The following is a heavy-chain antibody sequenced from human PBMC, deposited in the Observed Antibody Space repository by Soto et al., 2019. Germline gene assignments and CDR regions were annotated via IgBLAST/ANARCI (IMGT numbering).Heavy chain of an antibody. J-gene: IGHJ3*02. CDR2: IHYSGSA. CDR1: GGSISNDNYF. D-gene: IGHD2-2*01. CDR3: AREVNVPADADAFDI. V-gene: IGHV4-31*03. Sequence: QVQLQESGPGLVKPSQTLSLTCTVSGGSISNDNYFWSWIRQHPGKGLEWIGYIHYSGSAYYNPSLRGRVIILADTTKNQFSMKLTSVTAADTAMYYCAREVNVPADADAFDIWGQGTMVTVSS.